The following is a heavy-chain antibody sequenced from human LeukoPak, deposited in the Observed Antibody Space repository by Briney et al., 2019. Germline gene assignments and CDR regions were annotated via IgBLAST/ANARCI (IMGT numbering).Heavy chain of an antibody. V-gene: IGHV4-38-2*02. D-gene: IGHD3-22*01. CDR2: IYHGGST. Sequence: SETLSLTCTVSNYSMSGGYFWGWIRQFPGKGREWIGSIYHGGSTFFNPSLKSRVTMSLDTSKNQFSLTLNSVTAADTAMYYCAGKYYYDSSGSYYVDWWGQGTLVTVSS. CDR1: NYSMSGGYF. CDR3: AGKYYYDSSGSYYVDW. J-gene: IGHJ4*02.